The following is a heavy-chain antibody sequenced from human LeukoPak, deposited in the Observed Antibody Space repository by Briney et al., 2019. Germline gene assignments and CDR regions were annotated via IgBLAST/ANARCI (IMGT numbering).Heavy chain of an antibody. Sequence: GGSLRLSCAASGFTFSSYAMSWVRQAPGKGLEWVSAISSSGGSTYYADSVKGRFTISRDNSKNTLYLQMNSLRAEDTGVYYCAREGVSGATANHYDYWGQGSLVTVSS. D-gene: IGHD1-26*01. CDR1: GFTFSSYA. V-gene: IGHV3-23*01. CDR3: AREGVSGATANHYDY. J-gene: IGHJ4*02. CDR2: ISSSGGST.